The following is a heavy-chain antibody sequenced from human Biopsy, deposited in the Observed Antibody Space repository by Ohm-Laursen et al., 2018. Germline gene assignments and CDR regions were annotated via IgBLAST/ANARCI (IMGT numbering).Heavy chain of an antibody. D-gene: IGHD3-9*01. J-gene: IGHJ2*01. Sequence: TLSLTWSVSGASVKTSGYFWAWIRQLPGKGLEWIGYISYNERTHYNPSLTSRLAISFDTSNNRISLQLRSVSVADTAVYYCVREPKTGTAEAWYFDLWGRGSPVTVPS. CDR1: GASVKTSGYF. CDR3: VREPKTGTAEAWYFDL. CDR2: ISYNERT. V-gene: IGHV4-31*02.